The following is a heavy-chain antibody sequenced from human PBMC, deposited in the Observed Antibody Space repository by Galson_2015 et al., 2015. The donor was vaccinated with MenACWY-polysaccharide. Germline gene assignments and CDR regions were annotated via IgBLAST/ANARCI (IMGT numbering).Heavy chain of an antibody. J-gene: IGHJ3*02. Sequence: SLRLSCAASGFTFSSYAMSWVRQAPGKGLEWVSAISGSGGSTYYADSVKGRFTISRDNSKNTLYLQMNSLRAEDTAVYYCARPSLGGDPEAGGAFDIWGQGTMVTVSS. V-gene: IGHV3-23*01. CDR3: ARPSLGGDPEAGGAFDI. D-gene: IGHD6-19*01. CDR1: GFTFSSYA. CDR2: ISGSGGST.